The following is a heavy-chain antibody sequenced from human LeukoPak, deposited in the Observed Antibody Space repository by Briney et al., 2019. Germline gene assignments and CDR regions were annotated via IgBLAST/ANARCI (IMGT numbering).Heavy chain of an antibody. J-gene: IGHJ3*02. CDR3: ARGSDGKSDAADPTSFEDTLTGFAFDI. CDR1: GGSISTSNYY. D-gene: IGHD3-9*01. V-gene: IGHV4-39*07. CDR2: IFYSGST. Sequence: SETLSLTCTVSGGSISTSNYYWGWIRQPPGKGLEWIGNIFYSGSTYYSPSLRSRVTISLDTSRNQFSLKLNSVTAADTAVYYCARGSDGKSDAADPTSFEDTLTGFAFDIWGQGTMVTVS.